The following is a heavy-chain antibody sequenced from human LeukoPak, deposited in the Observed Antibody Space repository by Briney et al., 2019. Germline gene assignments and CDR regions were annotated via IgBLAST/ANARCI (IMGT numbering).Heavy chain of an antibody. J-gene: IGHJ5*02. Sequence: SQTLSLTCAISGDSVSSNSAAWNWIRQSPSRGLEWLGRTYYRSKWYNDYAVSVKSRITINPDTSKNQFSLQLNSVTPEDTAVYYCARSSSQQLVQKGDSFDPWGQGTLVTVSS. CDR3: ARSSSQQLVQKGDSFDP. V-gene: IGHV6-1*01. CDR1: GDSVSSNSAA. CDR2: TYYRSKWYN. D-gene: IGHD6-13*01.